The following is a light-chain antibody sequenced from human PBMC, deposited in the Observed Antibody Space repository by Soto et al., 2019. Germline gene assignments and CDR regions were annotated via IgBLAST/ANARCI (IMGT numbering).Light chain of an antibody. CDR2: LGS. V-gene: IGKV2-28*01. CDR1: QSLLHSNGYNY. J-gene: IGKJ4*01. CDR3: MPGPQTPP. Sequence: ESVMTQSPLSLSVTPGEPASISCRSSQSLLHSNGYNYLDWYLQKPGQSPQLLIYLGSFRAAGVPGQVSGNGSGTEFTLKIRRLEAADVGGYYCMPGPQTPPFRGGAKVEIK.